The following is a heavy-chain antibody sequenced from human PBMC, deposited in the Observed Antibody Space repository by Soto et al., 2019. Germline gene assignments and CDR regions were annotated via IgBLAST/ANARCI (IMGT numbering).Heavy chain of an antibody. CDR1: GYTFTSYG. D-gene: IGHD2-2*02. J-gene: IGHJ3*02. CDR3: ARAPIRNCSSTSCYTFDI. Sequence: ASVKVSCKASGYTFTSYGISWVRQAPGQGLEWMGWISANNGNTGYAQKFQGRVTMTRNTSISTAYMELSSLRSEDTAVYYCARAPIRNCSSTSCYTFDIWGQGTMVTVSS. CDR2: ISANNGNT. V-gene: IGHV1-8*02.